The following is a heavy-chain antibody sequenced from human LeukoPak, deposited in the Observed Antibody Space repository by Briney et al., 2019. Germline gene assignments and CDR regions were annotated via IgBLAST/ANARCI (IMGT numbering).Heavy chain of an antibody. CDR3: AKDILTYYYGTSGYYFGY. CDR2: ITGSGDAR. V-gene: IGHV3-23*01. D-gene: IGHD3-3*01. J-gene: IGHJ4*01. Sequence: GGSLRLSCAASGFTFDNHAMTWVRQAPGKGLEWVSVITGSGDARYYADSVKGRFTISRDNSKNTLHLQMNTLRVEDTALYYCAKDILTYYYGTSGYYFGYWGQRTLVTVSS. CDR1: GFTFDNHA.